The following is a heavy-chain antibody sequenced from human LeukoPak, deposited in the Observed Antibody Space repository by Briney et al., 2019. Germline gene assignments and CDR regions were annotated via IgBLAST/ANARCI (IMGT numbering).Heavy chain of an antibody. J-gene: IGHJ4*02. CDR2: ISGSGGST. CDR1: GFTFTIYA. CDR3: AKDTVVRYVPAARLVDY. D-gene: IGHD2-2*01. V-gene: IGHV3-23*01. Sequence: GGCLRLSSVASGFTFTIYAMSWVRQTPGKGLEWGSAISGSGGSTYYADSVKGRFTISRDNSKNTLYLQMNSLRAEDTAVYYCAKDTVVRYVPAARLVDYWGQGTLVTVSS.